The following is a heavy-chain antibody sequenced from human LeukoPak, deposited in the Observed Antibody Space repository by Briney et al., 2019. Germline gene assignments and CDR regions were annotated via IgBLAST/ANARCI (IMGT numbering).Heavy chain of an antibody. D-gene: IGHD3-22*01. Sequence: PSETLSLTCTVSGGSTSSYYWSWIRQPAGKGLEWIGRIYTSGSTNYNPSLKSRVTMSVDTSKNQFSLKLSSVTAADTAVYYCARASKTYDSSGYYTPYYFDYWGQGTPVTVSS. CDR1: GGSTSSYY. J-gene: IGHJ4*02. CDR2: IYTSGST. CDR3: ARASKTYDSSGYYTPYYFDY. V-gene: IGHV4-4*07.